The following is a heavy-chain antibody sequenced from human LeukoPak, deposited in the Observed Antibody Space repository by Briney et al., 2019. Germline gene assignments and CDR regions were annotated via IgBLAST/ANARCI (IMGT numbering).Heavy chain of an antibody. D-gene: IGHD3-22*01. Sequence: GGSLRLSCAASGFTFSSYEMNWVRQAPGKGLEWVSYISSSGSTIYYADSVKGRFTISRDNAKNSLYLQMNSLRAEDTAVYYCARVGHYYDSSGYPYYFDYWGQGTLVIVSS. CDR2: ISSSGSTI. CDR3: ARVGHYYDSSGYPYYFDY. CDR1: GFTFSSYE. V-gene: IGHV3-48*03. J-gene: IGHJ4*02.